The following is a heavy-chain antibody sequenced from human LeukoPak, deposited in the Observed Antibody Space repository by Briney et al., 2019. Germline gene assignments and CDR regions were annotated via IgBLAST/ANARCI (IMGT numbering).Heavy chain of an antibody. V-gene: IGHV3-15*01. CDR1: GLTFSNTW. D-gene: IGHD3-22*01. CDR2: IKSKTDGGTT. Sequence: GGSLRLSCAASGLTFSNTWMTWVRQAPGKGLEWVGRIKSKTDGGTTDYTTPVKGRFIISRDDSKNALYLQMNSLTAEDTAVYYCAIQYSYDSSGSFHYWGQGTLVTVSS. CDR3: AIQYSYDSSGSFHY. J-gene: IGHJ1*01.